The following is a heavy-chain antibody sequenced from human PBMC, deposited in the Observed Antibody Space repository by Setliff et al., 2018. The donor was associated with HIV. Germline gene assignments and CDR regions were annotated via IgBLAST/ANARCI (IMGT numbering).Heavy chain of an antibody. J-gene: IGHJ6*03. CDR1: VFTFSIHN. Sequence: PGGSLRLSCAASVFTFSIHNMNWVRQAPGKGLEWLSYISSSSRTICYADSVKGRFTISRDNAKNSLYLQMNSLRAEDTAVYYCARDGGMGVYYMDVWGKGTTVTVSS. D-gene: IGHD1-26*01. CDR2: ISSSSRTI. V-gene: IGHV3-48*01. CDR3: ARDGGMGVYYMDV.